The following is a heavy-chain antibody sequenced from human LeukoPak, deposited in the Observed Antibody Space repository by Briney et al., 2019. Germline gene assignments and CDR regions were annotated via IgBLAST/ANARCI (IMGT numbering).Heavy chain of an antibody. J-gene: IGHJ4*02. CDR1: GGTFSSYA. CDR2: IIPIFGTA. V-gene: IGHV1-69*01. CDR3: ARDRRGDGYAGY. D-gene: IGHD5-12*01. Sequence: SVKVSCKASGGTFSSYAISWVRQAPGQGLEWMGGIIPIFGTANYAQKFQGRVTISADESTSTAYMELSSLRSEDTAVYYCARDRRGDGYAGYWGQGTLVTVSS.